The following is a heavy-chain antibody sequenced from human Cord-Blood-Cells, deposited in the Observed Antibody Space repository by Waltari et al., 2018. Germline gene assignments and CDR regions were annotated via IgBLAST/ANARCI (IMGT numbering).Heavy chain of an antibody. V-gene: IGHV4-34*01. CDR3: ARGLAHDNWNYFDY. J-gene: IGHJ4*02. CDR2: INHSGST. CDR1: GGSFSGYY. D-gene: IGHD1-20*01. Sequence: QVQLQQWGAGLLKPSETLSLTCAVYGGSFSGYYWRWIRQPPGKGLEWIGEINHSGSTNYNPSLKSRVTISVDTSKNQFSLKLSSVTAADTAVYYCARGLAHDNWNYFDYWGQGTLVTVSS.